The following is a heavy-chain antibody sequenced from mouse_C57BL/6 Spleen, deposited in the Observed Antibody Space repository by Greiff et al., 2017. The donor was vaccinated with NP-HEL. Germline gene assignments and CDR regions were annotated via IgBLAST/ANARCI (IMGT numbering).Heavy chain of an antibody. Sequence: DVMLVESGGGLVKPGGSLKLSCAASGFTFSSYTMSWVRQTPEKRLEWVATISGGGGNTYYPDSVKGRFTISRDNAKNTLYLQMSSLRSEDTALYYCARHDWYFDVWGTWTTVTVSS. CDR1: GFTFSSYT. J-gene: IGHJ1*03. V-gene: IGHV5-9*01. CDR2: ISGGGGNT. CDR3: ARHDWYFDV.